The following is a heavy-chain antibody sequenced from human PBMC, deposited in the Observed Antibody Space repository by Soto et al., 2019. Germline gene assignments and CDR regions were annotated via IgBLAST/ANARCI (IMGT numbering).Heavy chain of an antibody. J-gene: IGHJ6*02. CDR1: GGTFSSYA. D-gene: IGHD5-18*01. Sequence: KVSCKASGGTFSSYAISWVRQAPGQGLEWMGGIIPIFGTANYAQKFQGRVTITADKSTSTAYMELSSLRSEDTAVYYCASYSYGPYYYYYYGMDVWGQGTTVTVSS. V-gene: IGHV1-69*06. CDR3: ASYSYGPYYYYYYGMDV. CDR2: IIPIFGTA.